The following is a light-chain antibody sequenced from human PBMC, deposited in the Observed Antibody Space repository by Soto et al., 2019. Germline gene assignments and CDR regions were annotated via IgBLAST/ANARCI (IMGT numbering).Light chain of an antibody. V-gene: IGKV3-20*01. CDR2: GAS. Sequence: EIVLTQSPGSLSLSPGERATLSCRANQSVDSSFFAWYQQKPGQAPRLLIYGASNRATGIPDRFSGRGSGTDFTLTITGLEPEDFAVYYCQQYVSSVTFGQGTKVEIK. J-gene: IGKJ1*01. CDR1: QSVDSSF. CDR3: QQYVSSVT.